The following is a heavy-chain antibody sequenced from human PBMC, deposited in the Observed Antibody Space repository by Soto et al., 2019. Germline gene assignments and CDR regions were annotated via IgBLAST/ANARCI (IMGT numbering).Heavy chain of an antibody. CDR3: ARPSITIFGVVTPI. Sequence: SETLSLTCTVSGGSISSSSYYWGWIRQPPGKGLEWIGSIYYSGSTYYNPSLKSRVTISVDTSKNQFSLKLSSVTAAETAVYYCARPSITIFGVVTPIWGQGTLVTVSS. CDR2: IYYSGST. CDR1: GGSISSSSYY. V-gene: IGHV4-39*01. D-gene: IGHD3-3*01. J-gene: IGHJ4*02.